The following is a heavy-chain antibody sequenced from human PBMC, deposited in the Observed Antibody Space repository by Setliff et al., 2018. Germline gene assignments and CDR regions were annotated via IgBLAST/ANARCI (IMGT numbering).Heavy chain of an antibody. CDR1: GYTFTSYY. Sequence: ASVKVSCKASGYTFTSYYMYWVRQAPGQGLEWMGTLNTGGGSASIVDQFQGRVSMTRDTSTSTVYMEINSLRPDDTAVYFCARGGGAAAGKKGVFEHWGQGTLVTVSS. CDR3: ARGGGAAAGKKGVFEH. J-gene: IGHJ4*02. V-gene: IGHV1-46*01. CDR2: LNTGGGSA. D-gene: IGHD6-13*01.